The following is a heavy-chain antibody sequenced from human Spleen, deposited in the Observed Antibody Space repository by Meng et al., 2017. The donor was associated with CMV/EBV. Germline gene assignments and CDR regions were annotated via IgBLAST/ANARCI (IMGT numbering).Heavy chain of an antibody. V-gene: IGHV1-69*10. CDR2: ITTILGIA. CDR3: ARGGYCSSTSCYTFDI. D-gene: IGHD2-2*02. Sequence: SVKVSCKASGGTFSSYGISWVRQAPGQGLEWMGGITTILGIAKYAQKFQGRVTITADKSTSTAYLELSSLRSEDTAVYYCARGGYCSSTSCYTFDIWGQGTMVTVSS. J-gene: IGHJ3*02. CDR1: GGTFSSYG.